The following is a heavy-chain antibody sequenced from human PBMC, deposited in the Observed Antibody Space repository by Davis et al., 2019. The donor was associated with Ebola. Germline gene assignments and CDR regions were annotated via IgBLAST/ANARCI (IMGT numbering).Heavy chain of an antibody. D-gene: IGHD2/OR15-2a*01. CDR1: GFIFSTYV. CDR2: GTSADT. J-gene: IGHJ3*01. CDR3: AKDNRNIWSEV. Sequence: PGGSLRLSCSASGFIFSTYVMSWVRQAPGKGLEWDSTYGTSADTYYADSVKGRFTISRDNSKNTLYLQMNGLRVEDTAIYYCAKDNRNIWSEVWGQGTMVTVSS. V-gene: IGHV3-23*01.